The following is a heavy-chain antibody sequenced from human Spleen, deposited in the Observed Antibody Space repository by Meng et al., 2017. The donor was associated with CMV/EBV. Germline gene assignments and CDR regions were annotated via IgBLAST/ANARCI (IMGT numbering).Heavy chain of an antibody. CDR1: GGSIRSGGYF. D-gene: IGHD3-16*02. CDR3: ARWGADYVWGSYRYTVFDY. CDR2: IHYSGST. V-gene: IGHV4-31*03. Sequence: LRLSCTVSGGSIRSGGYFWSWFRQHPGKGLVWIGYIHYSGSTYYNPSLGSRVSILVDTSKKQFSVKLSSVTAADTAVYYCARWGADYVWGSYRYTVFDYWGQGTLVTVSS. J-gene: IGHJ4*02.